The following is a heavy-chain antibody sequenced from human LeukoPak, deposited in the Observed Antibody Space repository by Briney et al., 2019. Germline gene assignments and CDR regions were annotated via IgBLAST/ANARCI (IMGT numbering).Heavy chain of an antibody. CDR1: GGTFSSYA. Sequence: SVKVSCKASGGTFSSYAISWVRQAPGQGLEWMGGIIPIFGTANYAQKFQGRVTITTDESTSTAYMELSSLRSEDTAVYYCAISPLLYYYDSSGYFDYWGQGTLVTVPS. D-gene: IGHD3-22*01. CDR3: AISPLLYYYDSSGYFDY. V-gene: IGHV1-69*05. J-gene: IGHJ4*02. CDR2: IIPIFGTA.